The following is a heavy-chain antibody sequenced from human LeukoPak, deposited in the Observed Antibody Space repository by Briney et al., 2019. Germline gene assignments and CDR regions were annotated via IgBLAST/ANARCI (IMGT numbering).Heavy chain of an antibody. CDR2: IDGSGRYI. CDR3: AGEIDTAMVTSDY. J-gene: IGHJ4*02. Sequence: GGSLRLSCAASGFTFGRHTMNWVRQAPGKGLEWVSSIDGSGRYIYYGGSLKGRFTISRDNPKNSLFLQMISLRAEDTAVYYCAGEIDTAMVTSDYWGQGTLVTVSS. V-gene: IGHV3-21*01. CDR1: GFTFGRHT. D-gene: IGHD5-18*01.